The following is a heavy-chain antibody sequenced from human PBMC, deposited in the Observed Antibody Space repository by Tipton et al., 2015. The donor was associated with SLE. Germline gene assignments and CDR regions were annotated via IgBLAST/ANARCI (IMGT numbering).Heavy chain of an antibody. CDR1: GFTFSDYY. J-gene: IGHJ6*02. D-gene: IGHD3-3*01. CDR3: AKDFLGVYYYGMDV. Sequence: SLRLSCAASGFTFSDYYMSWIRQAPGKGLEWVSYISSSGSTIYYADSVKGRFTISRDNSKNTLYLQMNSLRAEDTAVYYCAKDFLGVYYYGMDVWGQGTTVTVSS. V-gene: IGHV3-11*04. CDR2: ISSSGSTI.